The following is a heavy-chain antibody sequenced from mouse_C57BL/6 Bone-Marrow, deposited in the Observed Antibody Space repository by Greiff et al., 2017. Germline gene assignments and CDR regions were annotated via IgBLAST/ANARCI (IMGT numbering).Heavy chain of an antibody. V-gene: IGHV1-75*01. J-gene: IGHJ3*01. CDR1: GYTFTDYY. D-gene: IGHD2-5*01. CDR3: ARGAYYSNYGSWFAY. Sequence: VKLMESGPELVKPGASVKISCKASGYTFTDYYINWVKQRPGQGLEWIGWIFPGSGSTYYNEKFKGKATLTVDKSSSTAYMLLSSLTSEDSAVYFCARGAYYSNYGSWFAYWGQGTLVTVSA. CDR2: IFPGSGST.